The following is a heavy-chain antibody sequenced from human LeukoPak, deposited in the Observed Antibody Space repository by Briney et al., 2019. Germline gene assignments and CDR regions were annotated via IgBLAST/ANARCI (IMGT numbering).Heavy chain of an antibody. CDR3: ARDLEVAATDNKWFDR. CDR2: IKQDGSEK. Sequence: GGSLRLSCAASGFTFSSYWMSWVRQAPGKGLEWVAIIKQDGSEKYYVDSVKGRFTISRDNAKNSLYLQMNSLRAEDTAVYYCARDLEVAATDNKWFDRWGQGTLVTVCS. V-gene: IGHV3-7*01. J-gene: IGHJ5*02. D-gene: IGHD6-13*01. CDR1: GFTFSSYW.